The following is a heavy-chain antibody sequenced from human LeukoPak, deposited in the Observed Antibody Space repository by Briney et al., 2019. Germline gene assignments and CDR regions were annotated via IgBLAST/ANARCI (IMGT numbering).Heavy chain of an antibody. Sequence: GGSLRLSCAASGFTFSSYGMHWVRQAPGKGLEWVAVISYDGSNKYYADSVKGRFTISRDNSKNTLYLQMNSLRAEDTAVYYCAGHSLSRSGWSIDYWGQGTLVTVSS. CDR3: AGHSLSRSGWSIDY. CDR2: ISYDGSNK. D-gene: IGHD6-19*01. CDR1: GFTFSSYG. J-gene: IGHJ4*02. V-gene: IGHV3-30*03.